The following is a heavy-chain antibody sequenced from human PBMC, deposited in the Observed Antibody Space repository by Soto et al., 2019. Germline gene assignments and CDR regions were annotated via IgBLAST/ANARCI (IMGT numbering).Heavy chain of an antibody. Sequence: SVKVSCKAFGGNFTNYGISWVRQAPGQGLEWMGGIIPLFGTTNYAQKFRGRVTVTADESTSTVYMELNSLRSEDTAIYYCARAHGTSWYNWFDPWGQGTLVTVSS. CDR1: GGNFTNYG. V-gene: IGHV1-69*13. D-gene: IGHD1-26*01. CDR2: IIPLFGTT. CDR3: ARAHGTSWYNWFDP. J-gene: IGHJ5*02.